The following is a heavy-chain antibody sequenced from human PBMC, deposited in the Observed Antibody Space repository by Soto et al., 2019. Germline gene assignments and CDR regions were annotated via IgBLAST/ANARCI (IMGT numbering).Heavy chain of an antibody. V-gene: IGHV4-34*01. CDR2: INHSGNI. CDR1: GGSFSGYY. Sequence: QVQLQQWGAGLLKPSETLSLTCAVYGGSFSGYYWSWIRQPPGKGLEWIGEINHSGNINYNPSLKSRVTILVDTSKNQVSLKLSSVTAADTAVYYCARTGGMDVWGQGTTVTVSS. J-gene: IGHJ6*02. CDR3: ARTGGMDV.